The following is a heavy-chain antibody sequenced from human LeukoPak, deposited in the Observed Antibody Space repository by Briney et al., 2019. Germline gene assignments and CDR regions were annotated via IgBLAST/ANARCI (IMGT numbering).Heavy chain of an antibody. D-gene: IGHD2-15*01. CDR3: ARGQGRYCSGGSCYSGY. Sequence: GRSLTLSCAASGFAFSSYSMHWVRQAPGKGLEWVAVIWYDGSNKYYADSVKGRFTISRDNSKNTLYLQMNSLRAEDTAVYYCARGQGRYCSGGSCYSGYWGQGTLVTVSS. V-gene: IGHV3-30*04. J-gene: IGHJ4*02. CDR2: IWYDGSNK. CDR1: GFAFSSYS.